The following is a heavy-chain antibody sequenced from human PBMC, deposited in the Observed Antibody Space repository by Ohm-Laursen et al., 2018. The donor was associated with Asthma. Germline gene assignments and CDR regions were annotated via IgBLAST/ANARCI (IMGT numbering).Heavy chain of an antibody. D-gene: IGHD1-1*01. Sequence: GTLSLTCTVSGGSISSTSYYWGWIRQPPGKGLEWVGSVYYSGSAYYNPSLKSRVTISGDTSKNQFSLNLSFVTAADTAMYYCARGPMHDYYFDTWGQGTLVTVSS. CDR3: ARGPMHDYYFDT. V-gene: IGHV4-39*07. J-gene: IGHJ4*02. CDR2: VYYSGSA. CDR1: GGSISSTSYY.